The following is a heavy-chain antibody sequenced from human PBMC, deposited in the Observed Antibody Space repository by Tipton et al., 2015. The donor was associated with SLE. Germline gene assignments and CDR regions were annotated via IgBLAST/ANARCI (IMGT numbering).Heavy chain of an antibody. CDR3: ARGSDGEYVRYFDV. CDR1: GGSISFDY. V-gene: IGHV4-4*07. Sequence: TLSLTCTVSGGSISFDYWSWFRQSAGRGLEWIGRIYSSGDRDYNPPLRRRVTMSIDASQNRVSRRLKSVSAADTAVYYCARGSDGEYVRYFDVWGPGTLVTVSS. J-gene: IGHJ2*01. CDR2: IYSSGDR. D-gene: IGHD4-17*01.